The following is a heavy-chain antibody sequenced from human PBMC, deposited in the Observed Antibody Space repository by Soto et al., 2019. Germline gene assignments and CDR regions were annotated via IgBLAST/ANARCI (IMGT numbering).Heavy chain of an antibody. CDR2: INAGNGNT. CDR3: ARDHHNTGGLLNYYYYYGMDV. Sequence: ASVKVSCKASGSTFTGYAMHWVRQAPGQRLEWMGWINAGNGNTKYSQKFQGRVTITRDTSASTAYMELSSLRSEDTAVYYYARDHHNTGGLLNYYYYYGMDVWGQGTTVTVSS. CDR1: GSTFTGYA. D-gene: IGHD3-16*01. J-gene: IGHJ6*02. V-gene: IGHV1-3*01.